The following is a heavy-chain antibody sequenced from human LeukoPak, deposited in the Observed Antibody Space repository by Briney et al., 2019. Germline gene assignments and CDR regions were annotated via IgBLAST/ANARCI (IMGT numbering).Heavy chain of an antibody. Sequence: SETLSLMCTVCGGWNRGGSSRSYYWSWVRQPAGKGLEWIGRIYNSGTTNYNPSLKSRVTMSVDTSKNQFSLKLNSVTAADTAVYYCARGAPSDYWGQGTLVTVSS. CDR3: ARGAPSDY. CDR2: IYNSGTT. V-gene: IGHV4-4*07. J-gene: IGHJ4*02. CDR1: GGWNRGGSSRSYY.